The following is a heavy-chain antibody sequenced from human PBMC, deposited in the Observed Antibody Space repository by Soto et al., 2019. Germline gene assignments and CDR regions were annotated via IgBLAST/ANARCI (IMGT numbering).Heavy chain of an antibody. D-gene: IGHD1-26*01. V-gene: IGHV4-39*01. CDR2: IYYSGST. CDR1: GGSISRSTYY. CDR3: ARHAVVGGSHAPY. J-gene: IGHJ4*02. Sequence: QLQLQESGPGLVKPSETLSLTCTVSGGSISRSTYYWGWIRQPPGKGLEWIGSIYYSGSTYYNPSLKSRVXXSXEXXKTQFSLKRSSVTAADTAMYYCARHAVVGGSHAPYWGQGTLVTVSS.